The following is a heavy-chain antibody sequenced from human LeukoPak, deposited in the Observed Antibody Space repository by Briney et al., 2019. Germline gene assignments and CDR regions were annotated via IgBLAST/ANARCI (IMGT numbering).Heavy chain of an antibody. J-gene: IGHJ6*02. CDR1: GFTFSDYY. CDR3: ARGFVDIVAYYYGMDV. Sequence: GGSLRLSCAASGFTFSDYYMSWIRQAPGKGRGWVSYISSSGSTIYYAASVKGRFTISRDNAKNSLYLQRNSLRAEDTAVYYCARGFVDIVAYYYGMDVWGQGTTVTVSS. V-gene: IGHV3-11*01. D-gene: IGHD5-12*01. CDR2: ISSSGSTI.